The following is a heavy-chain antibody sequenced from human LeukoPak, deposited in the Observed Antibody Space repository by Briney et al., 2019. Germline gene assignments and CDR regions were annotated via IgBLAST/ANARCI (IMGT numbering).Heavy chain of an antibody. CDR3: ARELGYSNYYYYGMDV. J-gene: IGHJ6*02. D-gene: IGHD4-11*01. V-gene: IGHV1-2*02. Sequence: ASVKVSCKASGYTFTGSYMHWVRQAPGQGLEWMGWINPNSGGTNYAQKFQGRVTMTRDTSISTTYMELSRLRSDDTAVYYCARELGYSNYYYYGMDVWGQGTTVTVSS. CDR1: GYTFTGSY. CDR2: INPNSGGT.